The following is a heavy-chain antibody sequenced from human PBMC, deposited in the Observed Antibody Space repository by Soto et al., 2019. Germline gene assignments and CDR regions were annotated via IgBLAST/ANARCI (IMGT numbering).Heavy chain of an antibody. CDR3: ARDQEQWPLPNYYYYGMDV. J-gene: IGHJ6*02. CDR2: IWYDGSNK. CDR1: GFTFSSYG. D-gene: IGHD6-19*01. V-gene: IGHV3-33*01. Sequence: PGGSLRLSCAASGFTFSSYGMHWVRQAPGKGLEWVAVIWYDGSNKYYADSVKGRFTISRDNSKNTLYLQMNSLRAEDTAVYYCARDQEQWPLPNYYYYGMDVWGQGTTVTVSS.